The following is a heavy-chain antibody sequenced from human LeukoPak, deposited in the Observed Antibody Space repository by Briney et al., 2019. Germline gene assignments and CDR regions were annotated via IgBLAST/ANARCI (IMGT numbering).Heavy chain of an antibody. V-gene: IGHV5-51*01. CDR1: GYSFTSYW. CDR2: IDPSDSEA. Sequence: GEALKISCKASGYSFTSYWIGWVRQMPGKGLEWMGIIDPSDSEARYTPSFQGQVTISVDKSLTTAYLQWNSLKASDTAMYYCARQTAMGRSGDYWGQGTLVTVSS. CDR3: ARQTAMGRSGDY. J-gene: IGHJ4*02. D-gene: IGHD5-18*01.